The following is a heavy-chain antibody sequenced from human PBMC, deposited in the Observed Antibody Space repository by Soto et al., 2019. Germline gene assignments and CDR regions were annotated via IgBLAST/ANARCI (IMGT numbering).Heavy chain of an antibody. CDR2: IRSKAYGGTT. V-gene: IGHV3-49*01. D-gene: IGHD2-2*01. CDR3: TSRYCSSATSCYRYFGY. Sequence: PGGSLRLSCTASGFTFGDYAMTWFRQAPGKGLEWVGFIRSKAYGGTTEYAASVKGRFTISRDGSKSIAYLQMDSLKTEDTAMYYCTSRYCSSATSCYRYFGYWGQGTLVTVSS. CDR1: GFTFGDYA. J-gene: IGHJ4*02.